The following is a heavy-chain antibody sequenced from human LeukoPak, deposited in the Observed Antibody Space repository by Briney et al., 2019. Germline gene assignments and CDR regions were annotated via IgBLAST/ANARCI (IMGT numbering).Heavy chain of an antibody. CDR1: GFTFRSYS. J-gene: IGHJ4*02. Sequence: GGSLRLFCAASGFTFRSYSMNWVRQAPGKGLEWVSSISSSSSYIYYADSVKGRFTISRDNAKNSLYLQMNSLRAEDTAVYYCASEEAAGCFDYWGQGTLVTVSS. D-gene: IGHD6-13*01. V-gene: IGHV3-21*01. CDR2: ISSSSSYI. CDR3: ASEEAAGCFDY.